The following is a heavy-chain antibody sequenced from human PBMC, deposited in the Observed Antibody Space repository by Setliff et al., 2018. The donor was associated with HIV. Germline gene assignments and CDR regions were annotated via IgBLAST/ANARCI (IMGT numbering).Heavy chain of an antibody. CDR2: ISIGSGGAI. J-gene: IGHJ6*02. CDR1: GFTFSRYE. D-gene: IGHD3-3*01. V-gene: IGHV3-48*03. Sequence: PGGSLRLSCAASGFTFSRYEMNWVRQAPGRGLEWVSSISIGSGGAIDYADSVQGRFTISRDNSKNSLYLQMNSLRVEDTAVYYCARDYLYYNLYNGSPVYGMDVWGQGTTVTVSS. CDR3: ARDYLYYNLYNGSPVYGMDV.